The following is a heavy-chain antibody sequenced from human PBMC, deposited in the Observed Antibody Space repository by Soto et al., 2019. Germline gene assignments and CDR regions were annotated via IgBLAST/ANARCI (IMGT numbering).Heavy chain of an antibody. J-gene: IGHJ4*02. CDR1: GGSFSGSY. D-gene: IGHD3-10*01. CDR3: ASGRGTENY. CDR2: LNDSGST. V-gene: IGHV4-34*01. Sequence: QVQLQQWGAGLLKPSETLSLTCGVYGGSFSGSYWSWIRQPPGKGLEWIGELNDSGSTNYNPSLWGGVTISVDTSKNQFALNLRSVTAADTAVYYCASGRGTENYWGQGTLVTVSS.